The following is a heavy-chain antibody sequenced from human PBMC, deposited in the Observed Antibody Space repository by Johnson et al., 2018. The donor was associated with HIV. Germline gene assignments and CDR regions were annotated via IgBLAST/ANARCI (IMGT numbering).Heavy chain of an antibody. CDR2: ISFAGSNE. J-gene: IGHJ3*02. V-gene: IGHV3-30*18. Sequence: QMQLVESGGGVVRPGGSLRLSCAASGSTFDDYGMSWVRQAPGKGLEWVAGISFAGSNEYYGDYVKGRFTISRDNSKNTLYLQMNSLRAEDTATYYCAKTISGVYLYDAFDIWGQGTLVTVSS. CDR3: AKTISGVYLYDAFDI. D-gene: IGHD5-12*01. CDR1: GSTFDDYG.